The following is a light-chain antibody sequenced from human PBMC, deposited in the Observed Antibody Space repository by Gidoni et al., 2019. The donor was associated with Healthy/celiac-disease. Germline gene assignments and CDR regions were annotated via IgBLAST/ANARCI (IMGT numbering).Light chain of an antibody. CDR3: QQYNNWPRT. CDR2: GAS. Sequence: EIVMTQSPATLSVSPGERATLSCRASQSVSSTLAWYQQKPGQAPRLLIYGASTRATGIPARFSGSGSVTEFTLTISSLQSEDFAVYYCQQYNNWPRTVXQXTRLEIK. J-gene: IGKJ5*01. CDR1: QSVSST. V-gene: IGKV3-15*01.